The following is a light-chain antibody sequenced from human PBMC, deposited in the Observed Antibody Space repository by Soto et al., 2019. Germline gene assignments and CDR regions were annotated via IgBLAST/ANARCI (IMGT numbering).Light chain of an antibody. Sequence: DIQMTQSPSTLSASVGDRVTITCRASQSIRSWLAWYQQKPGKAPKLLIYKASSLESGVPSRFSGSGSGTEFTLTISSLQPDDLATYYCQQYNSYPWTFGQGTKVEIK. V-gene: IGKV1-5*03. CDR2: KAS. CDR1: QSIRSW. J-gene: IGKJ1*01. CDR3: QQYNSYPWT.